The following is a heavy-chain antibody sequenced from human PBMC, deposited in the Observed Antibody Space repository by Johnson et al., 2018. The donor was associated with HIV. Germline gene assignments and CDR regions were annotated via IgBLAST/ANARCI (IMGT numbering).Heavy chain of an antibody. CDR1: GFTFSSYA. CDR2: IGTAGDT. J-gene: IGHJ3*02. CDR3: AREPGWGRTLAFDI. D-gene: IGHD2-8*02. V-gene: IGHV3-13*01. Sequence: VQLVESGGGVVQPGRSLRLSCAASGFTFSSYAMHWVRQATGKGLECVSAIGTAGDTYYADSVKGRFTISRDNAKNSLYLQMNSLRAEDTAVYYWAREPGWGRTLAFDIWGQGTMVTVSS.